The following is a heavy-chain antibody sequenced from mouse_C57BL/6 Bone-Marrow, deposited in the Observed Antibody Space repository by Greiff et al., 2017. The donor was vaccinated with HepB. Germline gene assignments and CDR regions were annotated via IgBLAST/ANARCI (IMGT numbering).Heavy chain of an antibody. Sequence: EVKLMESGGGLVQPGGSLKLSCAASGFTFSDYYMYWVRQTPEKRLEWVAYISNGGGSTYYPDTVKGRFTISRDNAKNTLYLQMSRLKSEDTAMYYCARHPLYDLGVMDYWGQGTSVTVSS. CDR3: ARHPLYDLGVMDY. D-gene: IGHD2-3*01. J-gene: IGHJ4*01. CDR2: ISNGGGST. V-gene: IGHV5-12*01. CDR1: GFTFSDYY.